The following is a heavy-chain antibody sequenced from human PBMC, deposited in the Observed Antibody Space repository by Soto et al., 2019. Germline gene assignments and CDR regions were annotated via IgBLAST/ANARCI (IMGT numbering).Heavy chain of an antibody. D-gene: IGHD6-6*01. CDR2: IWYDGSNK. V-gene: IGHV3-33*08. Sequence: GGSLRLSCAASGFTFSSYDMHWVRQAPGKGLEWVAVIWYDGSNKYYADSVKGRFTISRDNSKNTLYLQMNSLRAEDTAVYYCARDPLSYSSASYYFDYWGQGTLVTVSS. CDR3: ARDPLSYSSASYYFDY. CDR1: GFTFSSYD. J-gene: IGHJ4*02.